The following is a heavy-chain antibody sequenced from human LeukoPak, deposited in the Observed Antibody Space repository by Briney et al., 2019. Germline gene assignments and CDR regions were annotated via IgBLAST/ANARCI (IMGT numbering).Heavy chain of an antibody. CDR1: GGSISSYY. CDR2: IYYSGST. Sequence: SETLSLTCTVSGGSISSYYWSWIRPPPGKGLEWIGCIYYSGSTNYNPSFKSRVTISVDTSKNQFSLKLSSVTAADTAVYYCARLAIAAADYYFDYWGQGTLFTVSS. D-gene: IGHD6-13*01. J-gene: IGHJ4*02. V-gene: IGHV4-59*12. CDR3: ARLAIAAADYYFDY.